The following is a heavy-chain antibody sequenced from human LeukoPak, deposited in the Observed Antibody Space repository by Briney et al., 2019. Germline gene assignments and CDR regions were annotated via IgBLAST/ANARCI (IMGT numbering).Heavy chain of an antibody. CDR3: AKDGLDYYDSSGYN. Sequence: TGGSLRLSCAASGFTFSSYGMHWVRQAPGKGLEWVAVISYDGSNKYYADSVKGRFTISRDNSKNTLYLQMNSLRAEDTAVYYCAKDGLDYYDSSGYNWGQGTLVTVSS. CDR2: ISYDGSNK. CDR1: GFTFSSYG. V-gene: IGHV3-30*18. D-gene: IGHD3-22*01. J-gene: IGHJ4*02.